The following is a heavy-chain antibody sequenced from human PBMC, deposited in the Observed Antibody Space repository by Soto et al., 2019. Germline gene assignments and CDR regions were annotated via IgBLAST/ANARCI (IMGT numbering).Heavy chain of an antibody. J-gene: IGHJ6*02. CDR3: ARGGSDYEGSGYYQGHV. CDR2: IVPIFGA. V-gene: IGHV1-69*12. CDR1: GGTFSNYG. Sequence: QVQLVQSGAEVKKPGSSVKVSCKSSGGTFSNYGFSWVRQAPGQGLECMGVIVPIFGAEHPQKFQGRVTITADESTNTVFRELTGRRSEATAVYYCARGGSDYEGSGYYQGHVWGQGTTVSAS. D-gene: IGHD3-22*01.